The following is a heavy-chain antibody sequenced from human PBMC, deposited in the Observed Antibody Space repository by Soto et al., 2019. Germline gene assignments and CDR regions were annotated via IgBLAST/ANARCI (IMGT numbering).Heavy chain of an antibody. D-gene: IGHD2-21*02. Sequence: GASVKVSCKASGYTFNSYDINWVRQATGQGLEWMGWLNPNSGNSGYAQMFQGRVTMTRNISISTVYMELSSLRSEDSAVYYCARGPSGSDNYYMDVWGKGTTVTVSS. J-gene: IGHJ6*03. CDR2: LNPNSGNS. CDR1: GYTFNSYD. V-gene: IGHV1-8*01. CDR3: ARGPSGSDNYYMDV.